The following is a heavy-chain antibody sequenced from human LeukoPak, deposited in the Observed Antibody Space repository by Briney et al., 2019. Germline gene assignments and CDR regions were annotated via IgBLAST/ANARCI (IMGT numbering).Heavy chain of an antibody. J-gene: IGHJ4*02. V-gene: IGHV3-23*01. D-gene: IGHD3-10*01. CDR1: GFTFSSYA. Sequence: GGSLRLSCAASGFTFSSYAMSWVRQAPGKGLEWVSSISGSGSSTYYADSVKGRFTISRDNSKNTLYLQMNSLRAEDTAVYYCAKDQRGYGRIVDYWGQGTLATISS. CDR2: ISGSGSST. CDR3: AKDQRGYGRIVDY.